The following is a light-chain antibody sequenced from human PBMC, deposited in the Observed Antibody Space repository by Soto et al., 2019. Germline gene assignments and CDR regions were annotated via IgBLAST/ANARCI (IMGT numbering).Light chain of an antibody. Sequence: LTQPASVSGSPGQSITISFAGTSSDVGGYNYVSWYQQHPGKAPKLMIYEVSNRPSGVSNRFSGSKSGNTASLTISGLQAEDEADYYCSSYTSSSTYVFGTGTKVTVL. J-gene: IGLJ1*01. CDR1: SSDVGGYNY. CDR3: SSYTSSSTYV. CDR2: EVS. V-gene: IGLV2-14*01.